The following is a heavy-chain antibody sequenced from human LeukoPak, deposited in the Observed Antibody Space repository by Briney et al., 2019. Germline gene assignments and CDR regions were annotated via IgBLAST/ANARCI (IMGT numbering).Heavy chain of an antibody. V-gene: IGHV1-18*01. CDR1: GYTFTSYG. CDR2: ISAYNGNT. D-gene: IGHD2/OR15-2a*01. J-gene: IGHJ4*02. CDR3: AKDPEAYYRADY. Sequence: ASVKVSCKASGYTFTSYGISWVRQAPGQGLEWMGWISAYNGNTNYAQKLQGRVTMTTDTSTSTAYMELRSLRSDDTAVYYCAKDPEAYYRADYWGQGTLVTVSS.